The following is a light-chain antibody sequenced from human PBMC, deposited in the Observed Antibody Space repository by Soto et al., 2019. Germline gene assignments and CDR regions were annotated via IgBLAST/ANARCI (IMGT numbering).Light chain of an antibody. V-gene: IGLV2-11*01. Sequence: QSALTQPRSVSGSPGQSVTISCTGTSSDVGGYNYVSWYQQHPGKAPKLMIYDVRKRPSGVPDRFSGSKSGNTASLTISGLQAEDEADYYCCSYAGSYTFGVFGTGTKLTVL. J-gene: IGLJ1*01. CDR3: CSYAGSYTFGV. CDR1: SSDVGGYNY. CDR2: DVR.